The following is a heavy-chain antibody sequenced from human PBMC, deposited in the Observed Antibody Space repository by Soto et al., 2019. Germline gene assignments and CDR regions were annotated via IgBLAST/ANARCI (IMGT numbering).Heavy chain of an antibody. CDR1: GDSINNSHW. CDR2: TYHRGTT. CDR3: AREVNSSPARGPNWFDP. Sequence: SETLSLTCAVSGDSINNSHWWSWVRQTPGKGLEWIGETYHRGTTNYNPSLKTRGTISIDKSKNQFSLKMNSLTAADTAVYYCAREVNSSPARGPNWFDPWGQGTLVTVSS. D-gene: IGHD6-13*01. J-gene: IGHJ5*02. V-gene: IGHV4-4*02.